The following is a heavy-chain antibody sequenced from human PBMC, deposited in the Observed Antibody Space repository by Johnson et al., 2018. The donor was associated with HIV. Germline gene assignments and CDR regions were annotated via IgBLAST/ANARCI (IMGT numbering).Heavy chain of an antibody. CDR3: QACRDGYNYETDGFDI. Sequence: VQLVESGGGLVQPEGSLRLSCVASGFVFSDSHMTWIRQAPGKGLEWISYISSGGSSIYYADSVKGRFTISRDNSKNSRYLQMNSLRTEDTALYFCQACRDGYNYETDGFDIWGQGTMVTVSA. J-gene: IGHJ3*02. D-gene: IGHD5-24*01. CDR1: GFVFSDSH. CDR2: ISSGGSSI. V-gene: IGHV3-11*01.